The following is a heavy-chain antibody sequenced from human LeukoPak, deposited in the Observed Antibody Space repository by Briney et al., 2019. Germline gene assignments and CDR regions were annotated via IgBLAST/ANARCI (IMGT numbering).Heavy chain of an antibody. Sequence: GESLKISCKGSGYNFANYWIGWVRQMPGKGLEWMGIIYPGDSDTRYSPSFQGQVTISADKSISTAYLQWSSLKASDAAMYYCARQLLRAESRDYWGQGTLVTVSS. D-gene: IGHD6-19*01. J-gene: IGHJ4*02. V-gene: IGHV5-51*01. CDR1: GYNFANYW. CDR2: IYPGDSDT. CDR3: ARQLLRAESRDY.